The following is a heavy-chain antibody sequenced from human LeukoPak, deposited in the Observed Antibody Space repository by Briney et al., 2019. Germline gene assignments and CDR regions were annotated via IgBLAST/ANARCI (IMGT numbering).Heavy chain of an antibody. CDR2: MHPNSGDT. CDR3: SREDY. Sequence: GASVKVSCKASGYTFTDYYIHWVRQAPGRGLEFLGWMHPNSGDTTCARKFQGRVTLTRDTSISTAYMELSRLRSDDTAVYYCSREDYWGQGTLVSVSS. J-gene: IGHJ4*02. CDR1: GYTFTDYY. V-gene: IGHV1-2*02.